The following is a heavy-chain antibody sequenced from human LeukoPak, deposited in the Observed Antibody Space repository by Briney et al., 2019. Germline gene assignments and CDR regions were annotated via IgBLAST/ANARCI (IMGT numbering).Heavy chain of an antibody. J-gene: IGHJ4*02. D-gene: IGHD5-18*01. CDR2: IYYSGST. CDR3: ARRGYSYGYCDY. CDR1: GGSISSGGYY. Sequence: SETLSLTCTVSGGSISSGGYYWSWIRQHPGEGLEWIGYIYYSGSTYYNPSLKSRVTISVDTSKNQFSLKLSSVTAADTAVYYCARRGYSYGYCDYWGQGTLVTVSS. V-gene: IGHV4-31*03.